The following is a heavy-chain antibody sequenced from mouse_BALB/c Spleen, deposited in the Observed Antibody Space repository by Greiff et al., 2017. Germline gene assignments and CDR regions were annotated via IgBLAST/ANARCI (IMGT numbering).Heavy chain of an antibody. Sequence: EVKLQESGTVLARPGASVKMSCKASGYTFTSYWMHWVKQRPGQGLEWIGAIYPGNSDTSYNQKFKGKAKLTAVTSTSTAYMELSSLTNEDSAVYYCTRGSYGKDYAMDYWGQGTSVTVSS. CDR2: IYPGNSDT. CDR3: TRGSYGKDYAMDY. J-gene: IGHJ4*01. D-gene: IGHD2-1*01. V-gene: IGHV1-5*01. CDR1: GYTFTSYW.